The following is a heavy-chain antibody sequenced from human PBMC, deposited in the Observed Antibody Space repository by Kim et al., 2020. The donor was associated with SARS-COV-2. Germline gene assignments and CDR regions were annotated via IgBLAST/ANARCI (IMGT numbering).Heavy chain of an antibody. V-gene: IGHV4-61*08. CDR2: IYYSGNT. CDR3: ARVRWAGGIAGAPLYFDY. CDR1: GGSVSSGDYY. Sequence: SETLSLTCTVSGGSVSSGDYYWSWIRQPPGKGLEWIGYIYYSGNTNYNPSLNSRVTISVDTSKNQFSLKLSSVTAADTAVYYCARVRWAGGIAGAPLYFDYWGQGILVTVSS. J-gene: IGHJ4*02. D-gene: IGHD6-13*01.